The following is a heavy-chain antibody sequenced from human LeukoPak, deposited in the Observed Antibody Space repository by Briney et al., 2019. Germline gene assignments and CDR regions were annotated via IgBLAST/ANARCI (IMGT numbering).Heavy chain of an antibody. V-gene: IGHV5-51*01. CDR2: IYPGDSDT. CDR1: GYRFTSYW. CDR3: VRHGYYGWFDP. J-gene: IGHJ5*02. D-gene: IGHD3-16*01. Sequence: GESLKISFKGSGYRFTSYWIGWVRPMPGKGLEWMGIIYPGDSDTRYSPSFQGQVTISADKSISTAYLQWSSLKASDTAMYYCVRHGYYGWFDPWGQGTLVTVSS.